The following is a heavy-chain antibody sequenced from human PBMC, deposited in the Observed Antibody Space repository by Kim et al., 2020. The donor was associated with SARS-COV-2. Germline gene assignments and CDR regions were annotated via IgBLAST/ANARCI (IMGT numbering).Heavy chain of an antibody. D-gene: IGHD3-10*01. Sequence: ASVKVSCKASGYTFTSYGISWVRQAPGQGLEWMGGISAYNGNTNYAQKLQGRVTMTTDTSTSTAYMELRSLRSDDTAVYYCARIWFREFENWFDPWGQGTLVTVSS. V-gene: IGHV1-18*01. J-gene: IGHJ5*02. CDR3: ARIWFREFENWFDP. CDR2: ISAYNGNT. CDR1: GYTFTSYG.